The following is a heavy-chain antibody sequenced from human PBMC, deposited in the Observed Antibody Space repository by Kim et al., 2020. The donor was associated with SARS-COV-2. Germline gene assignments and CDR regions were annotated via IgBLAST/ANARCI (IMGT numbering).Heavy chain of an antibody. CDR3: AKGQYSSGWYAAFDI. D-gene: IGHD6-19*01. Sequence: GGSLRLSCAASGFTFSSYGMHWVRQAPGKGLEWVAVISYDGSNKYYADSVKGRFTISRDNSKNTLYLQMNSLRAEDTAVYYCAKGQYSSGWYAAFDIWGQGTMVTVSS. CDR2: ISYDGSNK. J-gene: IGHJ3*02. CDR1: GFTFSSYG. V-gene: IGHV3-30*18.